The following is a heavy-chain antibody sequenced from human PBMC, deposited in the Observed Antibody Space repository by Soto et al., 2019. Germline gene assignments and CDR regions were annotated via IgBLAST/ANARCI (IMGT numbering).Heavy chain of an antibody. CDR3: AIVHGYNLREYFQH. V-gene: IGHV3-30-3*01. D-gene: IGHD5-12*01. CDR2: ISSDGSNK. Sequence: QVQLVESGGVVVQPGRSLRLSCAASGFTFSSYAMPWVRQAPGKGLAWVAGISSDGSNKYYADSVQGRFTISRDNAKNPQYLQINSMRDEDTSVYYCAIVHGYNLREYFQHWGQGTLVPVSS. J-gene: IGHJ1*01. CDR1: GFTFSSYA.